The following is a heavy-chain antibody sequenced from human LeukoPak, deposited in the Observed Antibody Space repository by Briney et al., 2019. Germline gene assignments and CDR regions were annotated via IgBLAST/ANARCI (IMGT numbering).Heavy chain of an antibody. Sequence: GGSLRLSCGASGFPFSGYWMSWVRQAPGKVLEWVSAISGSGGSTYYADSVKGRFTISRDNSKNTLYLQMNSLRAEDTAVYYCAKDRRYNIRFLPDPYYMDVWGKGTTVTVSS. CDR3: AKDRRYNIRFLPDPYYMDV. CDR2: ISGSGGST. V-gene: IGHV3-23*01. CDR1: GFPFSGYW. D-gene: IGHD3-3*01. J-gene: IGHJ6*03.